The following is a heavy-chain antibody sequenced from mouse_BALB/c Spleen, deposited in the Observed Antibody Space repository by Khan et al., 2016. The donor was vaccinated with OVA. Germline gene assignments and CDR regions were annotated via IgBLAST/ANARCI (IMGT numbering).Heavy chain of an antibody. CDR1: GFTFSSYG. J-gene: IGHJ4*01. D-gene: IGHD1-2*01. V-gene: IGHV5-6*01. Sequence: EVELVESGGDLVKPGGSLKLSCAASGFTFSSYGMSWVRQTPDKRLEWVATISSGGHYTYFPDSVRGRFTFSRDNATNTLSLQMSSLKSEDTAMYYCARSITTTKGYYYAMDYWGQGTSVTVSS. CDR2: ISSGGHYT. CDR3: ARSITTTKGYYYAMDY.